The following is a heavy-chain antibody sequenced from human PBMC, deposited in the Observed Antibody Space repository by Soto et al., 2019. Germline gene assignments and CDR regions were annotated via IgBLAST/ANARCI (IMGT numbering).Heavy chain of an antibody. J-gene: IGHJ6*02. Sequence: VASVKVSCKASGGTFSSYAISWVRQAPGQGLEWMGGIIPIFGTANYAQKFQGRVTITADESTSTAYMELSSLRSEDTAVYYCARGSTSMTTVTSANYYYYGMDVWGQGTTVTVSS. CDR2: IIPIFGTA. D-gene: IGHD4-17*01. CDR1: GGTFSSYA. CDR3: ARGSTSMTTVTSANYYYYGMDV. V-gene: IGHV1-69*13.